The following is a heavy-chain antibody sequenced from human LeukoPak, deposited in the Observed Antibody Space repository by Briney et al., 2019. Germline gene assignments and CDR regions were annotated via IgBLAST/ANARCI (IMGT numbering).Heavy chain of an antibody. D-gene: IGHD6-19*01. Sequence: GGSLRLSCAASGFTFSSYAMSWVRQAPGKGLEWVSAISGSGGSTYYADSVKGRFTISRDNAKNSLYLQMNSLRAEDTALYHCARGKEAMRSGSGWPDAFDIWGQGTMVTVSS. CDR2: ISGSGGST. CDR3: ARGKEAMRSGSGWPDAFDI. CDR1: GFTFSSYA. V-gene: IGHV3-23*01. J-gene: IGHJ3*02.